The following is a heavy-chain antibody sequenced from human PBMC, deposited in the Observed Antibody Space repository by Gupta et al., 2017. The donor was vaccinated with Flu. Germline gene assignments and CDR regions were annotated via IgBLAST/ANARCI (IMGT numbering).Heavy chain of an antibody. CDR1: GLTFSDYA. D-gene: IGHD6-13*01. CDR2: VGAGGDRT. Sequence: EVQLLESGGALVQPGGSLRLSCAASGLTFSDYAMNWVRQAPGKGLEWVSTVGAGGDRTYYADSVMGRFTISRDNSKNTVYLQMNSLRGDDTAVYYCAKDRSGNPAIDYWGQGTLVTASA. CDR3: AKDRSGNPAIDY. J-gene: IGHJ4*02. V-gene: IGHV3-23*01.